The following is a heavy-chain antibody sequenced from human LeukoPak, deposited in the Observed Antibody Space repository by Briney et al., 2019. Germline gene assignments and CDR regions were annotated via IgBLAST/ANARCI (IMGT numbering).Heavy chain of an antibody. V-gene: IGHV4-61*02. CDR2: IYTSGST. J-gene: IGHJ2*01. CDR3: ARDRSKQWLSWYFDL. D-gene: IGHD6-19*01. Sequence: SQTLSLTCTVSGGSISSGSYYWSWIRQPAGKGLEWIGRIYTSGSTNYNPSLKSRITISVDTSKNQFSLKLSSVTAADTAVYYCARDRSKQWLSWYFDLWGRGTLVTVSS. CDR1: GGSISSGSYY.